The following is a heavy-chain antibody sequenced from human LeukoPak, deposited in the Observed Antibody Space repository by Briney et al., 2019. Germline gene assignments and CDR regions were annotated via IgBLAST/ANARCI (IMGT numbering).Heavy chain of an antibody. J-gene: IGHJ3*02. CDR1: GFTFSSYI. Sequence: GGSLRLSCAASGFTFSSYIMNWVRQAPGKGLEWVSGISGSGGSSYSADSVKGRFTISRDSSKKTLYMQMNSLRAEDTAVYYCTKHRGGWIDAFDIWGQGTMVTVSS. V-gene: IGHV3-23*01. CDR2: ISGSGGSS. CDR3: TKHRGGWIDAFDI. D-gene: IGHD5-12*01.